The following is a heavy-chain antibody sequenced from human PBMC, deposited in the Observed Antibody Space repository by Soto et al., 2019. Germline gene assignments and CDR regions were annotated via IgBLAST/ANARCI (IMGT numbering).Heavy chain of an antibody. CDR3: ARKRTTVVTQAYFDH. D-gene: IGHD2-21*02. CDR2: IYYSGRT. J-gene: IGHJ4*02. V-gene: IGHV4-39*01. CDR1: GESISSSSYY. Sequence: XGTLSLTCIVSGESISSSSYYGGWIRQPPGKGLEWIGSIYYSGRTYYNPSFKSRVTISIDTSKNQFSLKLSSVTATDTAVYYCARKRTTVVTQAYFDHWGQGALVTVSS.